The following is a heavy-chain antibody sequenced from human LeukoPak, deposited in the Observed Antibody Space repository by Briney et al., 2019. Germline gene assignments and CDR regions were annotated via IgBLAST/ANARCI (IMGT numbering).Heavy chain of an antibody. CDR2: ISGSGGST. CDR1: GFTFSSYA. CDR3: AKGQYASGGRGSAFDI. J-gene: IGHJ3*02. Sequence: GGSLRLSCAASGFTFSSYAMSWVRQAPGKGLEWVSAISGSGGSTYYADSVKGRFTISRDSSKNTLYLQMNSLRAEDTAVYYCAKGQYASGGRGSAFDIWGQGTMVTVSS. D-gene: IGHD6-19*01. V-gene: IGHV3-23*01.